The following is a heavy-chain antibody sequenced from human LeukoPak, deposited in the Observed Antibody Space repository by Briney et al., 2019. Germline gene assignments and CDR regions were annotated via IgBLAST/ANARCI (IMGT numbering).Heavy chain of an antibody. CDR3: ARDKFGLYYDFRSGYGPDY. V-gene: IGHV3-7*01. CDR2: IKQDGSEK. CDR1: GFTFSSYW. J-gene: IGHJ4*02. D-gene: IGHD3-3*01. Sequence: PGGSLRLSCAASGFTFSSYWMSWVRQAPGKGLEWVANIKQDGSEKYYVDSVKGRFTISRDNAKNSLYLQMNSLRAEDTAVYYCARDKFGLYYDFRSGYGPDYWGQGTLVTVSS.